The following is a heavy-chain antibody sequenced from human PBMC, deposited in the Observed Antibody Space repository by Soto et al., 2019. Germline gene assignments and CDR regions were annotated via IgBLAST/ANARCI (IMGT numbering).Heavy chain of an antibody. V-gene: IGHV1-46*01. Sequence: ASVKVSCKASGYAFTSFHLHWLRQAPGKGPEWLGIIKPGGGSTSYAQQFRGRLTMTRDTSTSTVYMEMNSLRSDDTAVYYCARELATVTLDAFDIWGQ. J-gene: IGHJ3*02. CDR2: IKPGGGST. CDR3: ARELATVTLDAFDI. D-gene: IGHD4-4*01. CDR1: GYAFTSFH.